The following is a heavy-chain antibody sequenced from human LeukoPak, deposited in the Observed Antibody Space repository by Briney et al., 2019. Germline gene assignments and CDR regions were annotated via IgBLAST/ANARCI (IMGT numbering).Heavy chain of an antibody. Sequence: PGGSLRLSCAASDFTFRSYAMQWVRQAQGKGLEWVSGISGSGDSTFYADSVKGRFTISRDISKNTLYLQMNSLRAEDTAMYYCARLGFVVPAVIFDYWGQGTLGTVSS. CDR1: DFTFRSYA. CDR3: ARLGFVVPAVIFDY. D-gene: IGHD2-2*02. J-gene: IGHJ4*02. CDR2: ISGSGDST. V-gene: IGHV3-23*01.